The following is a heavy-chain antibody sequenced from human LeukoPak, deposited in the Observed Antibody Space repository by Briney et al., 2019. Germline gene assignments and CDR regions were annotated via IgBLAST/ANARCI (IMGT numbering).Heavy chain of an antibody. D-gene: IGHD6-13*01. J-gene: IGHJ6*03. Sequence: GGSLRLSCAASGFTFSSYEMNWVRQAPGKGLEWVSYISSSGSTIYYADSVKGRFTISRDNAKNSLYLQMNSLRAEDTAVYYCARVHGYSSSWTNYYYYMDVWGKGTTVTISS. CDR1: GFTFSSYE. CDR2: ISSSGSTI. CDR3: ARVHGYSSSWTNYYYYMDV. V-gene: IGHV3-48*03.